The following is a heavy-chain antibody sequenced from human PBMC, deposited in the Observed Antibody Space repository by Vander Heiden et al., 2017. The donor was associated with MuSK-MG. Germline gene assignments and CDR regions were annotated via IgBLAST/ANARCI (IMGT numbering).Heavy chain of an antibody. J-gene: IGHJ4*02. V-gene: IGHV4-59*01. D-gene: IGHD3-10*01. CDR2: IYYSGST. Sequence: QVQLQESGPGLVKPSETLSLTCTVSGGSISSYYWSWIRQPPGKGLEWIGYIYYSGSTNYNPSLKSRVTISVDTSKNQFSLKLSSVTAADTAVYYCARGRGVSPLLWFVYWGQGTLVTVSS. CDR3: ARGRGVSPLLWFVY. CDR1: GGSISSYY.